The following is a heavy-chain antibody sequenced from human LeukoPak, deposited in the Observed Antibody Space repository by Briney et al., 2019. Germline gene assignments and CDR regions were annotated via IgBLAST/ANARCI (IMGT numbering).Heavy chain of an antibody. J-gene: IGHJ4*02. CDR2: IYSGGST. D-gene: IGHD6-13*01. Sequence: GGSLRLSCAASGFTVSSNYMSWVRQAPGRGLEWVSVIYSGGSTYYADSVKGRFTISRDNSKNTLFLQMNSLRAEDTAVYYCARDTYSSSWFPLGYWGQGTLVTVSS. V-gene: IGHV3-66*01. CDR1: GFTVSSNY. CDR3: ARDTYSSSWFPLGY.